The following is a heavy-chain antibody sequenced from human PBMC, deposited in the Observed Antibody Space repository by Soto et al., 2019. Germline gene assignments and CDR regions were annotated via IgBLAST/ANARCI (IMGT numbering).Heavy chain of an antibody. CDR3: AKRDHKY. V-gene: IGHV4-31*03. CDR2: IYYSGST. CDR1: GGSISSGGYY. Sequence: SETLSLTCTVSGGSISSGGYYWSWIRQHPGKGLEWIGYIYYSGSTYYNPSLKSRFTISVDNSNNTLYLQMNSLRADDTAVYYCAKRDHKYWGQGTLVTVSS. J-gene: IGHJ4*02. D-gene: IGHD1-1*01.